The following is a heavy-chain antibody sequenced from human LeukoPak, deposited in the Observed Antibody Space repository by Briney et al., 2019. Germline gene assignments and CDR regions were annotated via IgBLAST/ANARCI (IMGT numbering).Heavy chain of an antibody. CDR1: GFTVSSNY. CDR3: ASKSWIQLWAPFDY. D-gene: IGHD5-18*01. Sequence: PGGSLRLSCAASGFTVSSNYMSWVRQAPGKGLEWVSVIYSGGSTYCADSVKGRFTISRDNSKTTLYLQMNSLRAEDTAVYYCASKSWIQLWAPFDYWGQGTLVTVSS. CDR2: IYSGGST. J-gene: IGHJ4*02. V-gene: IGHV3-66*02.